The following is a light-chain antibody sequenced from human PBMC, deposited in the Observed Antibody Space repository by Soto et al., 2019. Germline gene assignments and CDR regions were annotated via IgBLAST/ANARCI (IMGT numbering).Light chain of an antibody. CDR3: QQGDTFPLT. Sequence: DIQMTQSPSSVSASVGDRVTITCRASQSIDTWLAWYQQKPGKAPELLVYSASPLQNGVPTKFSGSGSGTDFPLTLSSLEPEVFCTYYCQQGDTFPLTFVLGTRVEIK. CDR1: QSIDTW. V-gene: IGKV1-12*01. CDR2: SAS. J-gene: IGKJ2*01.